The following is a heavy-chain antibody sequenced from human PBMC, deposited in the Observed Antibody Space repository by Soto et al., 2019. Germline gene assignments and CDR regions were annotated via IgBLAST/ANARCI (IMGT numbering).Heavy chain of an antibody. J-gene: IGHJ5*02. D-gene: IGHD3-10*01. CDR2: TYYRSRFFS. CDR3: VRDRYSSSGWFDP. Sequence: TLSLTCSISGYRFSSYSAAWNWIRQSPSGGLEWLGRTYYRSRFFSDYAESVKSRIIINPDTSKNQFSLQLKSVTPEDTAVYYCVRDRYSSSGWFDPWGQGTPVTVSS. V-gene: IGHV6-1*01. CDR1: GYRFSSYSAA.